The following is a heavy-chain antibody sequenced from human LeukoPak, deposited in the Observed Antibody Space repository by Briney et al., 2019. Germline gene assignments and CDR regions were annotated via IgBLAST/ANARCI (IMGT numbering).Heavy chain of an antibody. Sequence: ASVKVSCKSSGYTFTDYYIHWVRQAPGQGLEWMGIINPSGGSTGYAQKFQDRVTMSRDTSTSTVYMELSSLRSEDTAVYYCARALWGSYRYTSDYWGQGTLVTVSS. V-gene: IGHV1-46*01. J-gene: IGHJ4*02. CDR3: ARALWGSYRYTSDY. D-gene: IGHD3-16*02. CDR2: INPSGGST. CDR1: GYTFTDYY.